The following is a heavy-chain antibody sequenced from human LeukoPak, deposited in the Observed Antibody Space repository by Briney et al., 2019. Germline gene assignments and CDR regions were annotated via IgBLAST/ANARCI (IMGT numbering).Heavy chain of an antibody. CDR3: RVDTPFFDY. Sequence: SETLSLTCTVSGGSISSGTYYWSWIRQPAGKGLEWIGRIYTSGSTNYNPPLKSRVTISVDTSKNQFSLKLSSVTAADTAVYYCRVDTPFFDYWGQGTLVTVSS. D-gene: IGHD5-18*01. V-gene: IGHV4-61*02. CDR1: GGSISSGTYY. J-gene: IGHJ4*02. CDR2: IYTSGST.